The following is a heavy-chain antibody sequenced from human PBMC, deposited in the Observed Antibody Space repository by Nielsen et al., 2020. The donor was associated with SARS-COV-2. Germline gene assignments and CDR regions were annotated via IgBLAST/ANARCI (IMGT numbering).Heavy chain of an antibody. CDR3: ATSGYSSGWIF. D-gene: IGHD6-19*01. J-gene: IGHJ4*02. CDR1: GFSFSTYG. V-gene: IGHV3-21*01. Sequence: GGSLRLSCAASGFSFSTYGMHWVRQAPGKGLEWLSSIRSSTSYIYYADSVKGRFTISRDNAKNSLYLQMNSLRTEDTAVYYCATSGYSSGWIFWGQGTLVTVSS. CDR2: IRSSTSYI.